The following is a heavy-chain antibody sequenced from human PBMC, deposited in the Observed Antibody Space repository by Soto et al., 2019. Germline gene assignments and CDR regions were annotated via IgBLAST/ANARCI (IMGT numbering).Heavy chain of an antibody. J-gene: IGHJ6*02. CDR1: GGSISSGDYY. V-gene: IGHV4-30-4*01. CDR3: ARVDYYGSGSV. CDR2: IYHSVST. D-gene: IGHD3-10*01. Sequence: SETLSLTCTVSGGSISSGDYYWRWIRQPPGKGLEWIGYIYHSVSTYYNPSLKSRVTISVDTSKNQFSLKLSSVTAADPAVYYCARVDYYGSGSVWGQGTTVTVSS.